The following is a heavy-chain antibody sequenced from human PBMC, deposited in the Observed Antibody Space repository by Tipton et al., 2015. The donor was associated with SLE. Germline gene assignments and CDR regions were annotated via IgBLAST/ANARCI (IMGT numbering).Heavy chain of an antibody. CDR3: ARGLGVWYFEL. CDR1: GITFGSYG. CDR2: ISYEGSNK. J-gene: IGHJ2*01. D-gene: IGHD2-8*02. V-gene: IGHV3-33*01. Sequence: SLRLSCAASGITFGSYGLHWVRQAPGKGLEWVAAISYEGSNKDYGDAVKGRCIISRDNSKSTLYLQMNSLRFEDTAVYYCARGLGVWYFELWGRGTLVTVSS.